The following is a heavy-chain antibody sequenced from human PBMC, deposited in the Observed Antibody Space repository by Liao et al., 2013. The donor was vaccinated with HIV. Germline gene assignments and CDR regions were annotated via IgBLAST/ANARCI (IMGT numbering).Heavy chain of an antibody. CDR1: GGSISSGSYY. CDR2: IYTSGST. D-gene: IGHD6-13*01. V-gene: IGHV4-61*02. Sequence: QVQLQESGPGLVKPSQTLSLTCTVSGGSISSGSYYWSWIRQPAGKGLEWIGRIYTSGSTNYNPSLKSRVTISVDTSKNQFSLKLSSVTAADTAVYYCARSRRYYFDYWGQGTLVTVSS. J-gene: IGHJ4*02. CDR3: ARSRRYYFDY.